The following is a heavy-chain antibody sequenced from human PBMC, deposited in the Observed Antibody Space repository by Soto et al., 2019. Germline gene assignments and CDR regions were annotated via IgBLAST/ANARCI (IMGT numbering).Heavy chain of an antibody. J-gene: IGHJ6*02. V-gene: IGHV4-39*01. CDR3: ARTPNRGYCMDV. Sequence: QLQLQESGPGLVKPSETLSLTCTVSGGSISSSSYYWGWIRQPPGKGLEWIGSIYYSGSTYYNPSLKSRVTISVDTSKNQFSLKLSSVTAADTAVYYCARTPNRGYCMDVWGQGTTVTVSS. CDR1: GGSISSSSYY. CDR2: IYYSGST. D-gene: IGHD2-8*01.